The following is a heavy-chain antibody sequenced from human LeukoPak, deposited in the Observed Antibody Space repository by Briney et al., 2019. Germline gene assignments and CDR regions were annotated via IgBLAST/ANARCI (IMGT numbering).Heavy chain of an antibody. D-gene: IGHD3-10*01. Sequence: SVKVSCKASGGTFSSYAISWVRQAPGQGLEWMGGIIPIFGTANYAQKFQGRVTITTDESTSTAYMELSSLRSEDTAVYYCARVAGRVGWFDPWGQGTLVIVSS. J-gene: IGHJ5*02. V-gene: IGHV1-69*05. CDR2: IIPIFGTA. CDR1: GGTFSSYA. CDR3: ARVAGRVGWFDP.